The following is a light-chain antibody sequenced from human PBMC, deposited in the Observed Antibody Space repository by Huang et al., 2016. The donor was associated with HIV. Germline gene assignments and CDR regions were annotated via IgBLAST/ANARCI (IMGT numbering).Light chain of an antibody. CDR3: QQYSKWPYT. Sequence: EIAMTQSPATLSVSPGERATLSCRASQSVSSNLAWYRQKPGQAPRLLVYGASTRAAGIPASVSGSGSGTEFTLSISSLQSVDFAVYYCQQYSKWPYTFGQGTKLEIK. CDR2: GAS. V-gene: IGKV3-15*01. CDR1: QSVSSN. J-gene: IGKJ2*01.